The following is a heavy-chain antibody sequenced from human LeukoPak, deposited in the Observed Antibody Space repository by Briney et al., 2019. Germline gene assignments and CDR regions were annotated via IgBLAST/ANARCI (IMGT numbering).Heavy chain of an antibody. D-gene: IGHD3-22*01. Sequence: GGSLRLSCAASRFTFANYWMNWVRQAPGKGLEWVANIKQDGSVKYYLDSVKGRFTISRDNAKNSPYLQMNSLRADDTAVYYCARDSEHYDSGAYYDALDIWGQGTMVTVSS. CDR1: RFTFANYW. V-gene: IGHV3-7*01. J-gene: IGHJ3*02. CDR2: IKQDGSVK. CDR3: ARDSEHYDSGAYYDALDI.